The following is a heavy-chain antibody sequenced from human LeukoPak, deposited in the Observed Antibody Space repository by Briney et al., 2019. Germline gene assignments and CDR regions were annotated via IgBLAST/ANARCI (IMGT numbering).Heavy chain of an antibody. J-gene: IGHJ3*02. CDR1: GFTFRNYG. CDR2: ISDDGSYK. Sequence: GGSLRHSCAASGFTFRNYGMHCVRQAPGKGLEWVAVISDDGSYKNYADSVKGRFTISRDNAKNSLYLQMNSLRAEDTAVYYCARIDAFDIWGQGTMVTVSS. CDR3: ARIDAFDI. V-gene: IGHV3-30*03.